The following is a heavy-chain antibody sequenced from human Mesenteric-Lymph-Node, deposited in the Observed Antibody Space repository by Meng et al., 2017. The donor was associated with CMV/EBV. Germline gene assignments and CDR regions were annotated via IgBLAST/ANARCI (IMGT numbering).Heavy chain of an antibody. D-gene: IGHD2-2*02. CDR3: ASAHCRSTSCYTFPWFDP. CDR1: GGSISSISYY. V-gene: IGHV4-39*01. CDR2: IYYSGST. Sequence: SETLSLTCTVSGGSISSISYYWGWIRQPPGKGLEWIGSIYYSGSTYYNPSLKSRVTISVDTSKNQFSLKLSSVTAADTAVYYCASAHCRSTSCYTFPWFDPWGQGTLVTVSS. J-gene: IGHJ5*02.